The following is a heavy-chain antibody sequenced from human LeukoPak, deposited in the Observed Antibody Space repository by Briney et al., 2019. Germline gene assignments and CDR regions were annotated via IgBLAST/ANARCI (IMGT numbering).Heavy chain of an antibody. CDR3: VKDGDVVTSIGLYYGMDV. V-gene: IGHV3-30-3*01. Sequence: GGSLRLSCAASGFTFSSYAMHWVRQAPGKGLEWVAVISYDGSNKYYADSVKGRFTISRDNSKNTLYLQMNSLRAEDTAVYYCVKDGDVVTSIGLYYGMDVWGQGTTVTVSS. D-gene: IGHD5-12*01. CDR1: GFTFSSYA. J-gene: IGHJ6*02. CDR2: ISYDGSNK.